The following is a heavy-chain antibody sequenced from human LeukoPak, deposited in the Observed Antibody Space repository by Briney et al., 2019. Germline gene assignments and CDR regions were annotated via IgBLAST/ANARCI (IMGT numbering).Heavy chain of an antibody. CDR2: INPSGGST. CDR3: ARGPTRWDTIFGVVTAYYYYYGMDV. D-gene: IGHD3-3*01. Sequence: GASVKVSCKASGYTFTSYYMHWVRQAPGQGLEWMGIINPSGGSTSYAQKFQGRVTMTRDTSTSTVYMELSSLRSEDTAVYYCARGPTRWDTIFGVVTAYYYYYGMDVWGQGTTVTVSS. J-gene: IGHJ6*02. V-gene: IGHV1-46*01. CDR1: GYTFTSYY.